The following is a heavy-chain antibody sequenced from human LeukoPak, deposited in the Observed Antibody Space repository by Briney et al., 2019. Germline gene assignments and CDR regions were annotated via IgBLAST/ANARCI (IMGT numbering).Heavy chain of an antibody. Sequence: GASVKVSCKASSYTFTSYGISWVRRVPGQGLEWMGWISAYNGNTNYAQKLQGRVTMTTDTSTSTAYMELRSLRSDDTAVYYCARAATSYDSTKYFQHWGQGTLVTVSS. CDR3: ARAATSYDSTKYFQH. CDR1: SYTFTSYG. D-gene: IGHD3-22*01. J-gene: IGHJ1*01. V-gene: IGHV1-18*01. CDR2: ISAYNGNT.